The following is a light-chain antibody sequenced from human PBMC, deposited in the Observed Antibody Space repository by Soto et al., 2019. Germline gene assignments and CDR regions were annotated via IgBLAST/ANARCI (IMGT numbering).Light chain of an antibody. CDR3: SSYTSSSTYV. Sequence: QSALTQPPSVSGSPGQSVTISCTGTSSDVGSYNRVSWYQQPPGTAPKLMIYEVSNRPSGVPDRFSGSKSGNTASLTISGLHAEDEADYYCSSYTSSSTYVFGTRTKVTVL. CDR1: SSDVGSYNR. CDR2: EVS. J-gene: IGLJ1*01. V-gene: IGLV2-18*02.